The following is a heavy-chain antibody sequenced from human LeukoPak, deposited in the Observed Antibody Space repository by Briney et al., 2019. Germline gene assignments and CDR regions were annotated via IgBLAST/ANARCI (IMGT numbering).Heavy chain of an antibody. CDR1: GGSISSSSYY. Sequence: TSETLSLTCTVSGGSISSSSYYWGWIRQPPGKGLEWIGSIYYSGSTYYNPSPKSRVTISVDTSKNQFSLKLSSVTAADTAVYYCARLPPPSIAARFDPWGQGTLVTVSS. D-gene: IGHD6-6*01. J-gene: IGHJ5*02. V-gene: IGHV4-39*07. CDR2: IYYSGST. CDR3: ARLPPPSIAARFDP.